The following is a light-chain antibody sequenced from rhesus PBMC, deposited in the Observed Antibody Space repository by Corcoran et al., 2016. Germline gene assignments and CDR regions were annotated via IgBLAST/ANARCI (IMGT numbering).Light chain of an antibody. J-gene: IGKJ2*01. CDR3: QQYKSYPYS. CDR1: QGISSY. Sequence: DIQMTQSPSSLSASVGDTVTITCRASQGISSYLNWFQQKPGKAPKLLIYAATTLQSGVPSRFSGSGSWTDFTITISSLQPEEFATYYCQQYKSYPYSVGQGTKGEIK. CDR2: AAT. V-gene: IGKV1-28*02.